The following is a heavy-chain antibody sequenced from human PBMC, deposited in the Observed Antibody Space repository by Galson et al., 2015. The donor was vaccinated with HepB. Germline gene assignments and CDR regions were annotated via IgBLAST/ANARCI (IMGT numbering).Heavy chain of an antibody. CDR1: GASVSSGYHF. CDR3: ARDGSYGDYKF. J-gene: IGHJ4*02. CDR2: TYNSGSP. D-gene: IGHD4-17*01. V-gene: IGHV4-61*01. Sequence: LSLTCAVSGASVSSGYHFWSWIRQPPGKGLEWIGYTYNSGSPNYSSSLKSRVTISLDTSKNQFSLKLTSVTAADTAVYFCARDGSYGDYKFWGQGILVTVSS.